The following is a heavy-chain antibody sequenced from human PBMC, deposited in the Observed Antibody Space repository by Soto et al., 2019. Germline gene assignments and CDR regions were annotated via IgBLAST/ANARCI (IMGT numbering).Heavy chain of an antibody. D-gene: IGHD3-22*01. CDR1: GFTFSSDG. CDR3: ARDIRGPYYYASSGYELGGFDY. J-gene: IGHJ4*02. CDR2: IWYDGSNK. V-gene: IGHV3-33*01. Sequence: QVQLVESGGGVVQPGRSLRLSCAASGFTFSSDGMHWVRQAPGKGLEWGAVIWYDGSNKYYADSVKGRFTISRDNSKNTRYLQMNSLRAEDTAVYYCARDIRGPYYYASSGYELGGFDYWGQGTLVTVSS.